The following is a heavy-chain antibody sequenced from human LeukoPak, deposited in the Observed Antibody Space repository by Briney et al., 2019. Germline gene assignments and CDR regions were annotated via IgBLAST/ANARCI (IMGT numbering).Heavy chain of an antibody. J-gene: IGHJ4*02. Sequence: SGGSLRLSCAASGFTFDNYGLSWVRQAPGKGLEWVSSISGAGSSTYYADSVRGRFTISRDNSKNTLSLQMNSLRAEDTAVYYCAKGQYYYDSSGYYWWGQGTLVTVSS. CDR1: GFTFDNYG. D-gene: IGHD3-22*01. CDR2: ISGAGSST. V-gene: IGHV3-23*01. CDR3: AKGQYYYDSSGYYW.